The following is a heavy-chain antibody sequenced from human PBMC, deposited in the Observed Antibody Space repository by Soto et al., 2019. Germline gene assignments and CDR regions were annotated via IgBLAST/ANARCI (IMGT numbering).Heavy chain of an antibody. CDR2: ILADYNT. J-gene: IGHJ4*02. Sequence: EVQLLESGGGLVQPGGSLTLSCAASGFTFSDYTMSWVRQAPGKVLECISVILADYNTYYTDSVRGRFTISRDNSKNTLYLEMNSLRAEDTAVYYCASRTNGYFGYWGQGALFTVSS. CDR1: GFTFSDYT. V-gene: IGHV3-23*03. D-gene: IGHD2-8*01. CDR3: ASRTNGYFGY.